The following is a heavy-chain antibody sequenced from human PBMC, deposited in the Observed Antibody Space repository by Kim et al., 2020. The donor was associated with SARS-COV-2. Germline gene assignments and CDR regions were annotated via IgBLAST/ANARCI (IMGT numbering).Heavy chain of an antibody. Sequence: GGSLRRSCAASGFTFDDYAMHWVRQAPGKGLEWVSGISWNSGSIGYADSVKGRFTISRDNAKNSLYLQMNSLRAEDKALYYCAKDIGYSSGGFDYWGQGT. CDR3: AKDIGYSSGGFDY. CDR2: ISWNSGSI. J-gene: IGHJ4*02. D-gene: IGHD5-18*01. CDR1: GFTFDDYA. V-gene: IGHV3-9*01.